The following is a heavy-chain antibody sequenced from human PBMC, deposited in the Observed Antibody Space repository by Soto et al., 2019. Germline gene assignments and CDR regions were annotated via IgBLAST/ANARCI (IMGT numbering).Heavy chain of an antibody. CDR2: ISAYNGNT. D-gene: IGHD4-17*01. CDR1: GYTFTSYG. J-gene: IGHJ4*02. CDR3: ATHPPYGPLDH. V-gene: IGHV1-18*01. Sequence: ASVKVSCKASGYTFTSYGISWVRQAPGQGLEWMGWISAYNGNTYYNPSLKSRVTISVDTSKNQFSLRLTSVTAADTAVYYCATHPPYGPLDHWGQGTLVTVSS.